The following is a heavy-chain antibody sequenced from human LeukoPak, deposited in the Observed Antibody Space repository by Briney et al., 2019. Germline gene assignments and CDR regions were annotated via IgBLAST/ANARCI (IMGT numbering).Heavy chain of an antibody. CDR1: GFTFSIYS. D-gene: IGHD4-11*01. CDR2: ISSSSSYI. J-gene: IGHJ4*02. Sequence: GGSLRLSCAASGFTFSIYSMNWVRQAPGKGLEWVSSISSSSSYIYYADSVKGRFTISRDNAKNTLYLQMNSLTAEDTAVYYCARESTSITTFGLDYWDQGILVTVSS. CDR3: ARESTSITTFGLDY. V-gene: IGHV3-21*01.